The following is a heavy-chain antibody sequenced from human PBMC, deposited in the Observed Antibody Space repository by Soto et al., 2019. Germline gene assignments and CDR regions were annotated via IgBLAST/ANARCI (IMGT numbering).Heavy chain of an antibody. D-gene: IGHD2-21*02. CDR3: ARYDGLTVVTPTSCYFDY. CDR2: IIPIFGTA. J-gene: IGHJ4*02. V-gene: IGHV1-69*01. Sequence: QVQLVQSGAEVKKPGSSVKVSCKASGGTFSSYAISWVRQAPGQGLEWMGGIIPIFGTANYAQKFQGRVTITADESTSTAYMELSSLRSEDTAVYYCARYDGLTVVTPTSCYFDYWGQGTLVTVSS. CDR1: GGTFSSYA.